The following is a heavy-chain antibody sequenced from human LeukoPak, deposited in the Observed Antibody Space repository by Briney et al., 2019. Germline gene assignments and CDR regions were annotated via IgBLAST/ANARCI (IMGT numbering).Heavy chain of an antibody. CDR2: IYPGDSDT. CDR3: ARHFSGYFAVENYNWFDP. D-gene: IGHD2-21*01. CDR1: GYSFTSYW. Sequence: GEPLKISCKGSGYSFTSYWIGWVRQMPGKGLEWMGIIYPGDSDTRYSPSFQGQVTISADKSISTAYLQWSSLKASDTAMYYCARHFSGYFAVENYNWFDPWGQGTLVTVSS. V-gene: IGHV5-51*01. J-gene: IGHJ5*02.